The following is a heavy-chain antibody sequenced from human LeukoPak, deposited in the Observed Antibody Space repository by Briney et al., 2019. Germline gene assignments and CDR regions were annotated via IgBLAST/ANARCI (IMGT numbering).Heavy chain of an antibody. J-gene: IGHJ2*01. V-gene: IGHV4-38-2*02. Sequence: PSETLSLTCAVSGYSISSGYYWGWIRQPPGKGLEWIGSIYHSGNTFYNPSLKSRVTISLDTSKNQFSLTLSSVTAADTALYYCARDPRSTYSTTRYGGWYFDLWGRGTLVTVSS. CDR3: ARDPRSTYSTTRYGGWYFDL. D-gene: IGHD6-13*01. CDR2: IYHSGNT. CDR1: GYSISSGYY.